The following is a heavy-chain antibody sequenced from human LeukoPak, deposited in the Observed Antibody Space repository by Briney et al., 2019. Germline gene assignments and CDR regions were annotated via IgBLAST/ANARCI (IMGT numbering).Heavy chain of an antibody. Sequence: PSETLSLTYTVSGYSISSGYYWGWIRQPPGQGLEWIGSMFHSGSTYYNPSLKSRVTMSVDTSKNQFSLKLSSVTAADTAVYYCARVRYNWNRDFDYWGQGTLVTVSS. CDR1: GYSISSGYY. CDR2: MFHSGST. V-gene: IGHV4-38-2*02. D-gene: IGHD1-20*01. J-gene: IGHJ4*02. CDR3: ARVRYNWNRDFDY.